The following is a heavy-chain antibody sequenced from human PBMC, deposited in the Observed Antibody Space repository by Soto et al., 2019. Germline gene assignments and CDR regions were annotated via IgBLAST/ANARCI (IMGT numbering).Heavy chain of an antibody. CDR3: ARLGGGYGGNSGYYYYYGMDV. CDR2: INAGHGNT. J-gene: IGHJ6*02. V-gene: IGHV1-3*01. D-gene: IGHD4-17*01. CDR1: GYTFTSYA. Sequence: GASVKVSCKASGYTFTSYAMHWVRQAPGQRLEWMGWINAGHGNTKYSQKFQGRVTITRDTSASTAYMELSSLRSEDTAVYYCARLGGGYGGNSGYYYYYGMDVWGQGTTVTVSS.